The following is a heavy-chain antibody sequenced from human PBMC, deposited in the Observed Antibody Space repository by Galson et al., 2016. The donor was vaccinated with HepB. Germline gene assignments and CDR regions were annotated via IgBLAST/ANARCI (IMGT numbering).Heavy chain of an antibody. CDR3: AKVTRPGISAPRYGMDV. Sequence: LRLSCAASGFTFSSYAMTWVRQAPGRGLEWVSGISGGTTATYNADSVKGRFAISRDNSKNTLFLQMNNLRAEDTALYYCAKVTRPGISAPRYGMDVWGKGTPVTVSS. CDR1: GFTFSSYA. V-gene: IGHV3-23*01. D-gene: IGHD6-13*01. J-gene: IGHJ6*04. CDR2: ISGGTTAT.